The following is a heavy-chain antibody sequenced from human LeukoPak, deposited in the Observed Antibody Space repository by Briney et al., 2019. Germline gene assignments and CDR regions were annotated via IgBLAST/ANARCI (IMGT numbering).Heavy chain of an antibody. D-gene: IGHD2-2*02. CDR3: AKAPLVVPAAIDY. CDR2: ISGSGGST. CDR1: GFTFSSYA. V-gene: IGHV3-23*01. J-gene: IGHJ4*02. Sequence: GGSLRLSCAASGFTFSSYAMIWVRQAPGKGLEWVSAISGSGGSTYYADSVKGRFTISRDNSKNTLYLQMNSLRAEDTAVYYCAKAPLVVPAAIDYWGQGTLVTVSS.